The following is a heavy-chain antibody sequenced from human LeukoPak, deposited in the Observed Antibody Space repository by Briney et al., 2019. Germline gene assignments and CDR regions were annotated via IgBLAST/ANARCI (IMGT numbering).Heavy chain of an antibody. D-gene: IGHD3-10*02. V-gene: IGHV3-21*01. CDR2: ISSSSNFR. Sequence: GGSLRLSCAASGFTFSSYSMNWVRQAPGKGLEWVSSISSSSNFRYSADSVKGRFTISRDNAKNSLYLQMNSLRAEDTAVYYCAELGITMIGGVWGKGTTVTISS. CDR3: AELGITMIGGV. CDR1: GFTFSSYS. J-gene: IGHJ6*04.